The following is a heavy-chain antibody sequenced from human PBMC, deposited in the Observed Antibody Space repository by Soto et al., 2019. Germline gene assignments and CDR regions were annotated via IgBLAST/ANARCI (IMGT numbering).Heavy chain of an antibody. J-gene: IGHJ5*02. CDR3: ARQSDYSGYDLVWFDP. CDR1: GSAVSSGSYY. Sequence: SETLSLTCTISGSAVSSGSYYWSGMRQPPGKGLEWIGYIYYSGSTNYNPSLKSRVTISVDTSKNQFSLKLSSVTAADTAVYYCARQSDYSGYDLVWFDPWGQGTLVTVSS. D-gene: IGHD5-12*01. CDR2: IYYSGST. V-gene: IGHV4-61*01.